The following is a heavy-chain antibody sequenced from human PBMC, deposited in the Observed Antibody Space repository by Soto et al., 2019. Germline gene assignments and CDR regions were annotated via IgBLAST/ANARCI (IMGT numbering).Heavy chain of an antibody. J-gene: IGHJ4*02. CDR2: IYYSGST. Sequence: PSETLCPTCTVSGGSISRVGYFWSWIRQHPGKGLEWIGYIYYSGSTDYNPSLKSRVTISVDTSKNQFSLKLSSVTAADTAVYYCARDFGGAAAGPYDYWGQGTLVTVSS. CDR3: ARDFGGAAAGPYDY. D-gene: IGHD6-13*01. V-gene: IGHV4-61*08. CDR1: GGSISRVGYF.